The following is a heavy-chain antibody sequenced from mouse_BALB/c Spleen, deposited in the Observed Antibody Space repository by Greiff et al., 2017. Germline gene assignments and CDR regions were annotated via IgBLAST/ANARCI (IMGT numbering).Heavy chain of an antibody. J-gene: IGHJ4*01. CDR3: ARAYDGYDYAMDY. CDR2: IDPANGNT. CDR1: GFNIKDTY. V-gene: IGHV14-3*02. D-gene: IGHD2-3*01. Sequence: DVKLQESGAELVKPGASVKLSCTASGFNIKDTYMHWVKQRPEQGLEWIGRIDPANGNTKYDPKFQGKATITADTSSNTAYLQLSSLTSEDTAVYYCARAYDGYDYAMDYWGQGTSVTVSS.